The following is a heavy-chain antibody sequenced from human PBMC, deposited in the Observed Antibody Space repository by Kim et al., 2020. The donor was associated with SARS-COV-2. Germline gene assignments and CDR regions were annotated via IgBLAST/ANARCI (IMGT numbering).Heavy chain of an antibody. CDR3: VLFGNTIFGVAPYYYYGMDV. Sequence: SVKVSCKASGGTFSSYAISWVRQAPGQGLEWMGGIIPIFGTANYAQKFQGRVTITADESTSTAYMELSSLRSEDTAVYYCVLFGNTIFGVAPYYYYGMDVWGQGTTVTVSS. J-gene: IGHJ6*02. CDR1: GGTFSSYA. D-gene: IGHD3-3*01. V-gene: IGHV1-69*13. CDR2: IIPIFGTA.